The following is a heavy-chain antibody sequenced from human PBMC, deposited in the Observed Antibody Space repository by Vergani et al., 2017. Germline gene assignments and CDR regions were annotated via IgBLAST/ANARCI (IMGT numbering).Heavy chain of an antibody. V-gene: IGHV4-34*01. CDR2: IYYSGST. CDR3: ARDYLYDSSGYYQYYFDY. CDR1: GGSFSGYY. J-gene: IGHJ4*02. D-gene: IGHD3-22*01. Sequence: QVQLQQWGAGLLKPSETLSLTCAVYGGSFSGYYWSWIRQPPGKGLEWIGSIYYSGSTYYNPSLKSRVTISVDTSKNQFSLKLSSVPAADTAVYYCARDYLYDSSGYYQYYFDYWGQGTLVTVSS.